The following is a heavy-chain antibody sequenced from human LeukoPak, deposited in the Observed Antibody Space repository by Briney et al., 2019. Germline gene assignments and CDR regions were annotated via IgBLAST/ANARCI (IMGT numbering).Heavy chain of an antibody. Sequence: PSETLSLTCAVSGGSGGSISSSNYWSWVRQPPGKGLEWIGEIYHSGSTNYNPSLKSRVTISVDKSKNQFSLKLNSVTAADTAVYYCARDISYYYDSSGYYGDYWGQGTLVTVSS. CDR2: IYHSGST. J-gene: IGHJ4*02. D-gene: IGHD3-22*01. CDR1: GGSGGSISSSNY. CDR3: ARDISYYYDSSGYYGDY. V-gene: IGHV4-4*02.